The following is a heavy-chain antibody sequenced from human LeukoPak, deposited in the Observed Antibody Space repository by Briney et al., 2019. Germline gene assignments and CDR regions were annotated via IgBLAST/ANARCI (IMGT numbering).Heavy chain of an antibody. J-gene: IGHJ4*02. CDR1: GFTFSSYW. Sequence: GGPLRLSCAASGFTFSSYWMNWVRHAPGKGLVWVSRIASDGSSTTYADSVKGRFSISRDNAKNTLYLQMNSLRVEDTAVYYCARGRPHGNDYWGQGTLVTVSS. V-gene: IGHV3-74*01. CDR2: IASDGSST. CDR3: ARGRPHGNDY. D-gene: IGHD4-23*01.